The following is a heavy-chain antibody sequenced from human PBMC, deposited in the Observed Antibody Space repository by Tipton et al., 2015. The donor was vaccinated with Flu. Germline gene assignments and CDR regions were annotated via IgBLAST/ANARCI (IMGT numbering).Heavy chain of an antibody. CDR3: ASRLNGDVDY. V-gene: IGHV4-61*02. J-gene: IGHJ4*02. Sequence: TLSLTCTVSGGSTSSGSYYWSGIRQPAGKGLEWIERIYTSGSTNYNPSLKSRVTISVDTSKNQFSLKLSSVTAADTAVYYCASRLNGDVDYWGQGTLVTVSS. D-gene: IGHD4-17*01. CDR2: IYTSGST. CDR1: GGSTSSGSYY.